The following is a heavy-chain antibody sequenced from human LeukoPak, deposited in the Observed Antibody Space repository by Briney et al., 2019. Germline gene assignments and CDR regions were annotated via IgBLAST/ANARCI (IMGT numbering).Heavy chain of an antibody. CDR3: ARDGVRWELPSAFDI. Sequence: ASVKVSCKASGYTFNIYGISWVRQAPGQGLEWMGWISCYDGNTNYAQKFQGRVTMTTDPSTSTAYMELRSLRSDDTAVYYCARDGVRWELPSAFDIWGQGTLVTVSS. V-gene: IGHV1-18*01. CDR2: ISCYDGNT. CDR1: GYTFNIYG. J-gene: IGHJ4*02. D-gene: IGHD1-26*01.